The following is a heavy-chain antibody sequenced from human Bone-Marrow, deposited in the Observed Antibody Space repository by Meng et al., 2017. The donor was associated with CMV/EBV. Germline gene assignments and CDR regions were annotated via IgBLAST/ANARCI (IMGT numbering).Heavy chain of an antibody. CDR1: GYTFTSYD. CDR2: MNPNSGNT. J-gene: IGHJ6*02. CDR3: ARGGRVVPAARVIRGYYGMDG. Sequence: ASVKVSCKASGYTFTSYDINWVRQATGQGLEWMGWMNPNSGNTGYAQKFQGRVTMTRNTSISTAYMELSSLRSEDTAVYYCARGGRVVPAARVIRGYYGMDGWGQGTTVTVSS. V-gene: IGHV1-8*01. D-gene: IGHD2-2*01.